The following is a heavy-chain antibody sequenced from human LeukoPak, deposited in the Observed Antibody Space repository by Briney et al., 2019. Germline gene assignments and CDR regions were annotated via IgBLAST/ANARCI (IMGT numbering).Heavy chain of an antibody. Sequence: ASVKVSCKASGYTFTGYYMHWVRQAPGQGLEWMGWINPNSGGTNYAQKFQGRVTMTRDTSISTAYMELSRLRSDDTAVYYCARALDYGGNSYEFDYWGQGTLVTVSS. CDR1: GYTFTGYY. J-gene: IGHJ4*02. CDR3: ARALDYGGNSYEFDY. D-gene: IGHD4-23*01. CDR2: INPNSGGT. V-gene: IGHV1-2*02.